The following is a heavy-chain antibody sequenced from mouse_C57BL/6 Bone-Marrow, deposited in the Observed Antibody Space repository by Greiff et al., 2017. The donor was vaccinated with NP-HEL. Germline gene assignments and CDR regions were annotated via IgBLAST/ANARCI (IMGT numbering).Heavy chain of an antibody. CDR1: GYTFTSYG. CDR3: ARYDGYYVVYAMDY. J-gene: IGHJ4*01. Sequence: VQLQQPGAELARPGASVKLSCKASGYTFTSYGISWVKQRTGQGLEWIGEIYPRSGNTYYNEKFKGKATLTADKSSSTAYMELRSLTSEDSAVYFCARYDGYYVVYAMDYGGRGTAVTVSA. V-gene: IGHV1-81*01. CDR2: IYPRSGNT. D-gene: IGHD2-3*01.